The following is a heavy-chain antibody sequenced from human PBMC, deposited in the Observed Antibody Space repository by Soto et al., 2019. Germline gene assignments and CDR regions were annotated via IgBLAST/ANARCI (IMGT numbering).Heavy chain of an antibody. CDR1: GYTFTSYG. D-gene: IGHD3-22*01. V-gene: IGHV1-18*01. Sequence: ASVKVSCKSSGYTFTSYGIIWVRQAPGQGLEWMGWISAYNGNTNYAQKLQGRVTMTTDTSTSTAYMELRSLRSDDTAVYYCARRYYYDSSGYSSDYWGQGTLVNLSS. CDR3: ARRYYYDSSGYSSDY. CDR2: ISAYNGNT. J-gene: IGHJ4*02.